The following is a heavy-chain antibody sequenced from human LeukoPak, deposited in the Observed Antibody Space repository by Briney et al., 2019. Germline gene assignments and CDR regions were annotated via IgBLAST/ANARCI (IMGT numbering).Heavy chain of an antibody. V-gene: IGHV3-53*05. CDR1: GFTVRSNY. CDR2: IYSGGST. CDR3: ASARGSNYGTLGD. J-gene: IGHJ4*02. D-gene: IGHD5-18*01. Sequence: GGSLPLSCADSGFTVRSNYMSWVRQAPGKGLEWVSVIYSGGSTFYADSVKGRFSISRDNSKNTLYLQMNSLRAEDTAVYYCASARGSNYGTLGDWGQANEVTHSS.